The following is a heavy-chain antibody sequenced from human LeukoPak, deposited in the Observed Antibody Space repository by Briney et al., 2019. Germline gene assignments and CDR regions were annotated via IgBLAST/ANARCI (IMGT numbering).Heavy chain of an antibody. CDR1: GDSISSYF. J-gene: IGHJ6*02. D-gene: IGHD2-15*01. V-gene: IGHV4-59*08. CDR2: VYHSGST. Sequence: PSETLSLTCTVSGDSISSYFWSWIRQPPGQGLEWIGNVYHSGSTNYNPSLKSRVTISVDTSQNQFSLRLSSVTAADTAVYYCARLFGVPSSRSYFSYYGMDVWGQGTTVTVSS. CDR3: ARLFGVPSSRSYFSYYGMDV.